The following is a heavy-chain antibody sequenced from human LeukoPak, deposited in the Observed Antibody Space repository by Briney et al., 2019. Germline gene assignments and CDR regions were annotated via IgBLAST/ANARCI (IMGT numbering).Heavy chain of an antibody. V-gene: IGHV4-34*01. J-gene: IGHJ6*02. CDR1: GGSFSGYY. D-gene: IGHD6-13*01. CDR2: INHSGST. CDR3: ARAAGGYYYYGMDV. Sequence: SETLSLTCAVYGGSFSGYYWSWIRQPPGKGLEWIGEINHSGSTNYNPSLKSRVTISVDTSKNQFSLKLSSVTAADTAVYYCARAAGGYYYYGMDVWGQGTTVTVSS.